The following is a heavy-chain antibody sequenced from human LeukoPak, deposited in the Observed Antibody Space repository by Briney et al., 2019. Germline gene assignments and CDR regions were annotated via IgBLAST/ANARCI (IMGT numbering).Heavy chain of an antibody. V-gene: IGHV1-69*05. CDR2: IIPIFGTA. Sequence: SVKVSCKASGGTFSSYAISWVRQAPGQGLERMGRIIPIFGTANYAQKFQGRVTITTDESTSTAYMELSSLRSEDTAVYYCARDGTYGSGSPMWGQGTLVTVSS. CDR3: ARDGTYGSGSPM. J-gene: IGHJ4*02. CDR1: GGTFSSYA. D-gene: IGHD3-10*01.